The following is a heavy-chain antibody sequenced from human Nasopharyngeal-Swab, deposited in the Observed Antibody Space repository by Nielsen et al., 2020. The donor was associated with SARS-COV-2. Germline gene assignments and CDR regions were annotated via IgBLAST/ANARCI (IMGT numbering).Heavy chain of an antibody. D-gene: IGHD3-9*01. Sequence: ASVKVSCKASGYNFISYGVTWVRQAPGQGLEWMGWISTYNGNTDYAQKFQGRVTLTTDKSTRTVYMELRSLRSDDTAVYFCTRHFDILTGYEFFFDYWGQGTLVTVSS. CDR3: TRHFDILTGYEFFFDY. CDR2: ISTYNGNT. CDR1: GYNFISYG. J-gene: IGHJ4*02. V-gene: IGHV1-18*04.